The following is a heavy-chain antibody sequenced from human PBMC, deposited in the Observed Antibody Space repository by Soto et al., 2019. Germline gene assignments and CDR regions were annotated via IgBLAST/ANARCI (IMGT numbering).Heavy chain of an antibody. CDR3: ARIGGGITRPYYFDY. J-gene: IGHJ4*02. CDR2: IYYSGST. V-gene: IGHV4-59*08. D-gene: IGHD1-20*01. Sequence: VQLQEAGPGLVKPSGTLSLTCTVPGGSISSYFLSWIRQSPGKGLEWIGYIYYSGSTNYNPSLKSRVTISVDTSKNQFSLKLSSVTATDTAVYYCARIGGGITRPYYFDYWGQGTLVTVSS. CDR1: GGSISSYF.